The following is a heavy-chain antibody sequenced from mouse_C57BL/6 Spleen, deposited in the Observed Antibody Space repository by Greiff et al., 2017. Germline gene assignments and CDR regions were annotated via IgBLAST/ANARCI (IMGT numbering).Heavy chain of an antibody. CDR1: GYSFTGYY. CDR3: APNFFAY. CDR2: INPSTGGT. V-gene: IGHV1-42*01. D-gene: IGHD4-1*01. Sequence: VQLQQSGPELVKPGASVKISCKASGYSFTGYYMNWVKQSPEKSLECIGEINPSTGGTTYNQKFKAKATLTVDKSSSTAYMQLKSLTSEDSAVYYCAPNFFAYWGQGTLVTVSA. J-gene: IGHJ3*01.